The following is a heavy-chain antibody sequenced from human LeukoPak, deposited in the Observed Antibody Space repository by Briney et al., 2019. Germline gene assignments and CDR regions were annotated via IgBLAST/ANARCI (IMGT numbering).Heavy chain of an antibody. Sequence: GGSLRLSCAASGFTFSGYWMHWVRQTPEKGLVWVSRTNSDGNTITYADSVKGRFTISRDNAKNTLYLQMNSLRAEDTAVYYCAKKVVVGATSPYSDFQDWGQGTLVTVSS. J-gene: IGHJ1*01. CDR2: TNSDGNTI. D-gene: IGHD1-26*01. CDR3: AKKVVVGATSPYSDFQD. CDR1: GFTFSGYW. V-gene: IGHV3-74*01.